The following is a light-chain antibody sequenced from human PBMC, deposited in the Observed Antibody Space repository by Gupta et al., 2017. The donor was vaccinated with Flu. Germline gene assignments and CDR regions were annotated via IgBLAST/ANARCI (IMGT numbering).Light chain of an antibody. Sequence: YVLSQPPSVSVAPGKTARSPCGGNNIGSKGVHWYQQKPGQAPGLVVEDDSDRPSGIPERLSGSNSGKKATLSISRVEAGDEADYDWTVWDSSRAQYGLGTGTKV. CDR1: NIGSKG. J-gene: IGLJ1*01. V-gene: IGLV3-21*03. CDR2: DDS. CDR3: TVWDSSRAQYG.